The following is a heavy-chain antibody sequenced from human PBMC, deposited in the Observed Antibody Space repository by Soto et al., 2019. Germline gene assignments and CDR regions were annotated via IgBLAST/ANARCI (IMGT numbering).Heavy chain of an antibody. Sequence: PGGSLRLSCAASGFTFSSYSMNWVRQAPGKGLEWVSSISSSSSYIYYADSVKGRFTISRDNAKNSLYPQMNSLRAEDTAVYYCARADILTGYYTRDAFDIWGQGTMVTVSS. CDR1: GFTFSSYS. J-gene: IGHJ3*02. V-gene: IGHV3-21*01. CDR2: ISSSSSYI. D-gene: IGHD3-9*01. CDR3: ARADILTGYYTRDAFDI.